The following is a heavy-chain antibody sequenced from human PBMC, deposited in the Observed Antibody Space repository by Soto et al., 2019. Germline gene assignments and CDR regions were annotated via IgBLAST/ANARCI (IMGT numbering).Heavy chain of an antibody. J-gene: IGHJ3*02. CDR1: GYSYGNYW. CDR3: ARFDTTMIRAVDI. Sequence: GESLQISCKGSGYSYGNYWIGWVRQMPGKGLEWMGIIYPGDSDTRYSPSFQGQVTISADKSITTAYLQWSSLKTSDTAMYYCARFDTTMIRAVDIWGQGTRVTVAS. D-gene: IGHD3-10*01. V-gene: IGHV5-51*01. CDR2: IYPGDSDT.